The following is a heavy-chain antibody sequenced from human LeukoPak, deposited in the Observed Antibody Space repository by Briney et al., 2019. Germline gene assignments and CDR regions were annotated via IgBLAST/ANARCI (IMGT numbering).Heavy chain of an antibody. Sequence: SETLSLTCTVSGGSISSSSYYWGWIRQPPGKGLEWIGSIYYSGSTYYNPSLKSRVTISVDTSKNQFSLKLSSVTAADTAVYYCVSVYGSGSYFLTNYYYYYMDVWGKGTTVTVSS. CDR1: GGSISSSSYY. D-gene: IGHD3-10*01. J-gene: IGHJ6*03. CDR3: VSVYGSGSYFLTNYYYYYMDV. V-gene: IGHV4-39*01. CDR2: IYYSGST.